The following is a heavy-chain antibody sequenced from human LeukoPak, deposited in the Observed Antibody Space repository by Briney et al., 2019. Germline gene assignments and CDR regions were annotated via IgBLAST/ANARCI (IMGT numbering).Heavy chain of an antibody. CDR3: ARSPLESRRDAYNFYFDY. J-gene: IGHJ4*02. CDR2: VHYSGST. CDR1: GASIISYH. Sequence: SETLSLTCSVSGASIISYHWSWVRQPPGKGLEWIGFVHYSGSTNYNPSLKSRVTISADTSKNQFSLSLTSVTAADAALYYCARSPLESRRDAYNFYFDYWGQGALVTVSS. V-gene: IGHV4-59*08. D-gene: IGHD5-24*01.